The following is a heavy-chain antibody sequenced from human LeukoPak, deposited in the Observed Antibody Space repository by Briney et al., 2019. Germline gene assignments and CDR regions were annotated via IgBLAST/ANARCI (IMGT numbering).Heavy chain of an antibody. CDR3: ARHQTYGGSLFDY. J-gene: IGHJ4*02. CDR2: IYYSAST. Sequence: SETLSLTCTVSGGSISSSSYYWGWIRQPPGKGLEWIGSIYYSASTYYNPSLKSRVTISVDTSKNQFSLKLSSVTAADTAVYYCARHQTYGGSLFDYWGQGTLVTVSS. V-gene: IGHV4-39*01. CDR1: GGSISSSSYY. D-gene: IGHD4-23*01.